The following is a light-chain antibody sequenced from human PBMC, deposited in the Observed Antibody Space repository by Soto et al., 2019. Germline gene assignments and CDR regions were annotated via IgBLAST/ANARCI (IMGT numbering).Light chain of an antibody. CDR1: QSVCSRC. Sequence: EIVLTQSPGTLSLSPGERATLSCRASQSVCSRCLAWYQQSPGQAPRLLVCGASSRATGIPDRFSGSGSGTDFTLTISRLEPEDFAVYYCQQYDSSPPATFGQGTKLEI. V-gene: IGKV3-20*01. J-gene: IGKJ2*01. CDR2: GAS. CDR3: QQYDSSPPAT.